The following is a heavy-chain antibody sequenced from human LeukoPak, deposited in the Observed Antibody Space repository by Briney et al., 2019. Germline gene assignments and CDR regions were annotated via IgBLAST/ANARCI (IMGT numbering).Heavy chain of an antibody. Sequence: SGPTLVKPTQTLTLTCTFSGFSLSSSGVAVGWIRQPPGKALEWLALIYWDDEEHCNPSLKNRLTITKDTSKNQVVLTMTNMDPVDTATYYCAHRRGGVFDYWGQGTLVTVSS. D-gene: IGHD2-8*02. CDR2: IYWDDEE. CDR1: GFSLSSSGVA. J-gene: IGHJ4*02. V-gene: IGHV2-5*02. CDR3: AHRRGGVFDY.